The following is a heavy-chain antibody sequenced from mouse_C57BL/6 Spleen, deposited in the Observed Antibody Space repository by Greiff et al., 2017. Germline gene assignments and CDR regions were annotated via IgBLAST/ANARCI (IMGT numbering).Heavy chain of an antibody. D-gene: IGHD1-1*01. J-gene: IGHJ3*01. Sequence: EVMLVESGGGLVQPGGSMKLSCVASGFTFSNYWMNWVRQSPEKGLEWVAQIRLKSDNYATHYAESVKGRFTISRDDSKSSVYLQMNNLRAEDTGIYYCTADYYGSSEAYWGQGTLVTVSA. V-gene: IGHV6-3*01. CDR3: TADYYGSSEAY. CDR1: GFTFSNYW. CDR2: IRLKSDNYAT.